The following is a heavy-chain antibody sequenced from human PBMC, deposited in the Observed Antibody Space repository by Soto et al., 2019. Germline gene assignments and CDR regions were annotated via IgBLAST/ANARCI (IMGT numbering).Heavy chain of an antibody. CDR2: ISYDGSNK. Sequence: GGSLRLSCAASGFTFSSYAMHWVRQAPGKGLEWVAVISYDGSNKYYADSVKGRFTISRDNSKNTLYLQMNSLRAEDTAVYYCARGYYYDSSGYYFNTFDYWGQGTLVTVSS. CDR1: GFTFSSYA. V-gene: IGHV3-30-3*01. D-gene: IGHD3-22*01. J-gene: IGHJ4*02. CDR3: ARGYYYDSSGYYFNTFDY.